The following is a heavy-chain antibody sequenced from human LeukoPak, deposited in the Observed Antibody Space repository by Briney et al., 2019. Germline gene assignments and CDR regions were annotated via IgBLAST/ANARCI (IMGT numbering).Heavy chain of an antibody. J-gene: IGHJ6*02. V-gene: IGHV1-2*02. Sequence: ASVKVSCKASGYTFTGYYMHWVRQAPGQGLEWMGWINPNSGGTNYAQKFQGRVTVTRDTSISTAYMELSRLRSDDTAVYYCARDYYGSGPLYYYGMDVWGQGTTVTVSS. D-gene: IGHD3-10*01. CDR3: ARDYYGSGPLYYYGMDV. CDR1: GYTFTGYY. CDR2: INPNSGGT.